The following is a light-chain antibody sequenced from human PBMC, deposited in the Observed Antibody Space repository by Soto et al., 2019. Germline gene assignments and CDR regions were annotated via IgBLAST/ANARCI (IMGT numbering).Light chain of an antibody. CDR1: HSISSN. Sequence: VMTQSPDTLSVSPGERATLSCRASHSISSNLAWYQQKPGQAPRLLIYGASTRATGIPARFSGSGSGTAFTLTISSLQSEDSAVYYCQQYNNWPPYSFGQGTKLEIK. CDR2: GAS. J-gene: IGKJ2*03. CDR3: QQYNNWPPYS. V-gene: IGKV3-15*01.